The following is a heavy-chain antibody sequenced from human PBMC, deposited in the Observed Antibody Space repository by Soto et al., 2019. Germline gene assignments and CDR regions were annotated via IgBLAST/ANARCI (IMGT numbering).Heavy chain of an antibody. Sequence: EVQLVESGGGLVQPGRSLRLSCAASGFTFDNYAMHWVRQAPGKGLEWVSGINWNSGRSVYADSVKGRFTISRDNARNSLCLQMDSLRVEATALSYCAKGGNRYYDLWSDYWGQGTLVTVSS. D-gene: IGHD3-3*01. J-gene: IGHJ4*02. CDR3: AKGGNRYYDLWSDY. V-gene: IGHV3-9*01. CDR1: GFTFDNYA. CDR2: INWNSGRS.